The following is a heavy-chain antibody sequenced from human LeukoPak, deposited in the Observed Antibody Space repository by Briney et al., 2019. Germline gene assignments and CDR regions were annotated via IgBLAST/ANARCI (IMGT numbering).Heavy chain of an antibody. CDR2: INHSGST. J-gene: IGHJ4*02. CDR3: ARGWLQTFPFDY. V-gene: IGHV4-34*01. D-gene: IGHD5-24*01. Sequence: SETLSLTCAVYGGSFSGYYWSWIRQPPGKGLEWIGEINHSGSTNYNPSLKSRVTISVDTSKNQFSLKLSSVTAADTAVYYCARGWLQTFPFDYWGQGTLVTVSS. CDR1: GGSFSGYY.